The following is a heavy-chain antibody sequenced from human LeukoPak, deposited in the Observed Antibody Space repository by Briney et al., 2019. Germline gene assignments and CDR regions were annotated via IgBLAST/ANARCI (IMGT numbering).Heavy chain of an antibody. J-gene: IGHJ4*02. CDR3: ARSYYYGPGNVDY. CDR1: GYTFTGYY. D-gene: IGHD3-10*01. Sequence: GASVKVSCKASGYTFTGYYMHWVRQAPGQGLEWMGWINPNSGGTNYAQKFQGRVTMTRDTSISTAYMELSRLRSDDTAVYYCARSYYYGPGNVDYWGQGTLVTVSS. CDR2: INPNSGGT. V-gene: IGHV1-2*02.